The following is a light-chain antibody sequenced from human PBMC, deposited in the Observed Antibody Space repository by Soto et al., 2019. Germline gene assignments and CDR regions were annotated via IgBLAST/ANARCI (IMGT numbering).Light chain of an antibody. CDR3: AAWDDRLSGSYV. V-gene: IGLV1-47*01. Sequence: QSVLTQPPSASGTPGQRVTVSCSGSSSNIGNNYVFWYQHLPGTAPKLLIYRNDQRPSGVSDRFSGYKSGTSASLAISGLRSEDEADYYCAAWDDRLSGSYVFGTGTKLTVL. J-gene: IGLJ1*01. CDR2: RND. CDR1: SSNIGNNY.